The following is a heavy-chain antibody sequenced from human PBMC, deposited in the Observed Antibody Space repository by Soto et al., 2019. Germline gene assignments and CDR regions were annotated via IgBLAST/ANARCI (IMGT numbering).Heavy chain of an antibody. Sequence: QITLKESGPTLVKPTQTLTLTCTFSGFSLSTSGVGVGWIRQPPGKALEWLALIYWDDDKRYSPSLKSRLTITKDTSKNQVVLTMTNMDPVDTATYYCAHRGPDYYGSGSYYNGYFDYWGQGTLVTVSS. CDR2: IYWDDDK. D-gene: IGHD3-10*01. V-gene: IGHV2-5*02. CDR1: GFSLSTSGVG. CDR3: AHRGPDYYGSGSYYNGYFDY. J-gene: IGHJ4*02.